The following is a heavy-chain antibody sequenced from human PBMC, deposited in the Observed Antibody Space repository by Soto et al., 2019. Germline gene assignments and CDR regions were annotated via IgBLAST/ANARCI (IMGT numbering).Heavy chain of an antibody. V-gene: IGHV1-2*02. CDR1: GDRFTDYY. CDR2: INPNSGVT. Sequence: QVQLVQSGAEVKEPGASVTVSCRASGDRFTDYYMHWVRQAPGQGLEWMGWINPNSGVTKYAQKFQGGVTMTRDTSIRTVYMQLSRLRFDDTAIYYCARESGGATATLDYYYCYMDVWGTGTTVTVSS. J-gene: IGHJ6*03. CDR3: ARESGGATATLDYYYCYMDV. D-gene: IGHD5-12*01.